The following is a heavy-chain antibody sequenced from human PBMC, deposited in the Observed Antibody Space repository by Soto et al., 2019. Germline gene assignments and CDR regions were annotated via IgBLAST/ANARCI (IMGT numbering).Heavy chain of an antibody. CDR1: GGSLSSYF. CDR3: ARASQYYGSGPFDF. V-gene: IGHV4-59*01. Sequence: QVQLQESGPGLVKPSETLSLSCSVSGGSLSSYFWTWIRQTPGRGLEWIGHVYYSGHTKYNPSLKSRVTFSVDTSNNQFFLTLTSVTAADTATYFCARASQYYGSGPFDFWGQGTLVTVSS. CDR2: VYYSGHT. J-gene: IGHJ4*02. D-gene: IGHD3-10*01.